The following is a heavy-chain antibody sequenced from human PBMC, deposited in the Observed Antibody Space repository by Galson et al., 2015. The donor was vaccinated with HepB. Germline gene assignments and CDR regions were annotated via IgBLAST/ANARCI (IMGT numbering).Heavy chain of an antibody. V-gene: IGHV3-33*01. CDR1: GFTFSSYG. CDR3: ARDRGFHSDSPAY. Sequence: SLRLSCAASGFTFSSYGMHWVRQAPGKGLEWMGVIWYDGSNKCYADSVKGRFTISRDNSKNTLFLQMNSLRVEDTGIYYCARDRGFHSDSPAYWGQGTMVIVS. CDR2: IWYDGSNK. J-gene: IGHJ4*02. D-gene: IGHD1-26*01.